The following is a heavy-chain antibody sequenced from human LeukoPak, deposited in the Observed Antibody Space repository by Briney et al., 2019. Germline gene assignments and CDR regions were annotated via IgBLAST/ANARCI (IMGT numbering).Heavy chain of an antibody. CDR1: GGSISSYY. CDR3: ARARLDSSGYYYPDAFDI. Sequence: SETLSLTCTVSGGSISSYYWSWIRQPPGKGLEWIGYIYHSGSTYYNPSLKSRVTISVDRSKNQFSLKLSSVTAADTAVYYCARARLDSSGYYYPDAFDIWGQGTMVTVSS. V-gene: IGHV4-59*12. D-gene: IGHD3-22*01. CDR2: IYHSGST. J-gene: IGHJ3*02.